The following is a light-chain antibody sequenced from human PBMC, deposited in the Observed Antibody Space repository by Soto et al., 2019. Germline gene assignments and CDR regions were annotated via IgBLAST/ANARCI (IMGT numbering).Light chain of an antibody. Sequence: QSVLTQPASVSGSPGQSITISCTGTSSDVGGYNSVSWYQQYPGKAPKLIIYVVSNRPSGFSSRFSGSKSGNTASLTFSGLQADDEADYYCSSYTTRSVVFGGGTKVTVL. CDR3: SSYTTRSVV. CDR2: VVS. CDR1: SSDVGGYNS. V-gene: IGLV2-14*01. J-gene: IGLJ2*01.